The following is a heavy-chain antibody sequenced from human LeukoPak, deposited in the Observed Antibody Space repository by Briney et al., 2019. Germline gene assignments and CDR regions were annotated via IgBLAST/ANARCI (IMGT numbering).Heavy chain of an antibody. D-gene: IGHD2-15*01. J-gene: IGHJ6*02. CDR1: GGTFSSYA. V-gene: IGHV1-69*13. CDR3: ARDIVVVVAAEGNYYYYYGVDV. CDR2: IIPIFGTA. Sequence: ASVKVSCKASGGTFSSYAISWVRQAPGQGLGWMGGIIPIFGTANYAQKFQGRVTITADESTSTAYMELSSLRSEDTAVYYCARDIVVVVAAEGNYYYYYGVDVWGQGTTVTVSS.